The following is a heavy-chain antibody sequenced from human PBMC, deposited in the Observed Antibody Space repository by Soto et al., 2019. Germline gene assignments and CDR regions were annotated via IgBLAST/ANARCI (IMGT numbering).Heavy chain of an antibody. V-gene: IGHV3-15*01. Sequence: EVQLVESGGGLVQPGESLRLSCAASRFTFTNAWMSWVRQAPGKGLEWVGRIKSKTDGGTISYAAPVKGRFTISRDDSRHTLYLQMNSLKIEDTAVYYCARGSTDSYPGSRIFDFWGRGTLVTVSS. CDR2: IKSKTDGGTI. J-gene: IGHJ4*02. CDR3: ARGSTDSYPGSRIFDF. CDR1: RFTFTNAW. D-gene: IGHD3-10*01.